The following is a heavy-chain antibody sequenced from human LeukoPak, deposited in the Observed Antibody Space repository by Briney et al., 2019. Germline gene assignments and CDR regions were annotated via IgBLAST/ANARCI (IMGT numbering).Heavy chain of an antibody. J-gene: IGHJ6*03. Sequence: PGGSLRLSCAASGFTFSSYAMSWVRQAPGKGLEWVSGISGSGGSTYYGDSVKGRLTISRDNAKNTLYLQMNSLRAEDTAVYYCAREGIIAARPHYYYYMDVWGKGTTVTVSS. D-gene: IGHD6-6*01. V-gene: IGHV3-23*01. CDR1: GFTFSSYA. CDR3: AREGIIAARPHYYYYMDV. CDR2: ISGSGGST.